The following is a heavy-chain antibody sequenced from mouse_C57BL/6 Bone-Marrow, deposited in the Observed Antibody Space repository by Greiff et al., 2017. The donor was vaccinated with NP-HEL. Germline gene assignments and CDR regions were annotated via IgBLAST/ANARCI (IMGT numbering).Heavy chain of an antibody. CDR1: GFTFSDYG. J-gene: IGHJ2*01. CDR3: ARHNYYGSSYFDY. Sequence: EVKLVESGGGLVKPGGSLKLSCAASGFTFSDYGMHWVRQAPEKGLEWVAYISSGSSTIYYADTVKGRFTISRDNAKNTLFLQMTSLRSEDTAMYYCARHNYYGSSYFDYWGQGTTLTVSS. D-gene: IGHD1-1*01. V-gene: IGHV5-17*01. CDR2: ISSGSSTI.